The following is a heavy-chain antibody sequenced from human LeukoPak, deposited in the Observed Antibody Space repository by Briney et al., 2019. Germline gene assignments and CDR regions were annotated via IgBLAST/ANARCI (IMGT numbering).Heavy chain of an antibody. Sequence: ASVKVSCKASGYTFIGYYVHWVRQAPGQGLEWMGWINSKSGGTNYAQKFQGRVAMTRDTSISTAYMELSRLRSGDTAVYYCASLVRGYSYGNDAFDIWGQGTMVTVSS. CDR1: GYTFIGYY. CDR2: INSKSGGT. J-gene: IGHJ3*02. V-gene: IGHV1-2*02. D-gene: IGHD5-18*01. CDR3: ASLVRGYSYGNDAFDI.